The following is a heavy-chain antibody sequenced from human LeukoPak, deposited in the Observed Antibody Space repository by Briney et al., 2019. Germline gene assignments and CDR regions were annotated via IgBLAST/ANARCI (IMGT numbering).Heavy chain of an antibody. V-gene: IGHV3-7*01. D-gene: IGHD4-17*01. Sequence: GGSLRLSCAASGFTFSDYWMSWVRQAPGKGLEWVANIKQDGSEKYYVDSLEGRFTISRDNAKNSLYLQMNSLRAEDTAVYYCARDFYGDYALSAFDIWGQGAMVTVSS. J-gene: IGHJ3*02. CDR3: ARDFYGDYALSAFDI. CDR1: GFTFSDYW. CDR2: IKQDGSEK.